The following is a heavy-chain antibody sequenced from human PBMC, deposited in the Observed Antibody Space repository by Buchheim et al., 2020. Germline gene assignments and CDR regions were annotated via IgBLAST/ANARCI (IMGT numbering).Heavy chain of an antibody. J-gene: IGHJ6*02. CDR3: ARWFGEFRGYYGMDV. CDR1: GGSFSGYY. CDR2: INHSGST. Sequence: QVQLQQWGAGLLKPSETLSLTCAVYGGSFSGYYWSWIRQPPGKGLEWIGEINHSGSTNYNPSLKSRVTISVDTSKNQFSLKLSSVTAADTAVYYCARWFGEFRGYYGMDVGGQGTT. D-gene: IGHD3-10*01. V-gene: IGHV4-34*01.